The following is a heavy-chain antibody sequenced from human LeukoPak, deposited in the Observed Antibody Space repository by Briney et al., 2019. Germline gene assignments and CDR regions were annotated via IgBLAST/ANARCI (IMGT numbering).Heavy chain of an antibody. CDR2: IIPIFGTA. D-gene: IGHD2-2*01. V-gene: IGHV1-69*05. CDR3: ARVVVPAAKGLGYYYYYYMDV. CDR1: GGTFSSYA. J-gene: IGHJ6*03. Sequence: GASVKVSCEASGGTFSSYAISWVRQAPGQGLEWMGGIIPIFGTANYAQKFQGRVTITTDESTSTAYMELSSLRSEDTAVYYCARVVVPAAKGLGYYYYYYMDVWGKGTTVTVSS.